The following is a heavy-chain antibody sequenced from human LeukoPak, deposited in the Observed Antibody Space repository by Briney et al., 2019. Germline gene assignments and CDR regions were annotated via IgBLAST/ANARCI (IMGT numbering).Heavy chain of an antibody. CDR1: GGSISSYY. Sequence: SETLSLTCTVSGGSISSYYWSWIRQPAGKGLEWIGRIYTSGSTNYNPSLKSRVTMSVDTSKNQFPLKLSSVTAADTAVYYCASIVVVTAADPSDAFDIWGQGTMVTVSS. D-gene: IGHD2-21*02. CDR2: IYTSGST. J-gene: IGHJ3*02. CDR3: ASIVVVTAADPSDAFDI. V-gene: IGHV4-4*07.